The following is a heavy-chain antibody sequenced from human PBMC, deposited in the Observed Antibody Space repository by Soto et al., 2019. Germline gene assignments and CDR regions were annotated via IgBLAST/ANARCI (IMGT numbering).Heavy chain of an antibody. D-gene: IGHD2-8*01. Sequence: ASVKVSCKGFGYSFMKYGINWVRQAPGQGLEWVGWISPYSGYTHSAQKFHGRLTLTTDTAASTAYMELRILRSADTALYYCAREASVLIPATQPSRFDSWGQGTLVTVSS. CDR1: GYSFMKYG. CDR3: AREASVLIPATQPSRFDS. J-gene: IGHJ4*02. CDR2: ISPYSGYT. V-gene: IGHV1-18*01.